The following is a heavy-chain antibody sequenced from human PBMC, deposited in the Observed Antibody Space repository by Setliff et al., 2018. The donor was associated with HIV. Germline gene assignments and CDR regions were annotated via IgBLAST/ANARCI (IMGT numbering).Heavy chain of an antibody. CDR2: IWNDGSRE. CDR1: GFTFSSYG. Sequence: GGSLRLSCAASGFTFSSYGMHWVRQAPGKGLEWVAVIWNDGSREYYADSVKDRFIISRDDSKNTAFLQMNSLKSEDTAVYYCTGWGSGWPQNYWGQGTLVTVSS. D-gene: IGHD6-19*01. CDR3: TGWGSGWPQNY. V-gene: IGHV3-33*03. J-gene: IGHJ4*02.